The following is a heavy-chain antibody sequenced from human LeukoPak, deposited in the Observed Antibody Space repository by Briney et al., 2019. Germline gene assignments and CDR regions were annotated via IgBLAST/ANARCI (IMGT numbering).Heavy chain of an antibody. CDR1: GFTVSSNY. CDR2: ISSSGSNI. Sequence: GGSLRLSCAASGFTVSSNYMSWVRQAPGKGLEWISYISSSGSNIYYADSVKGRFTISRDNAKNSLYLQMNSLRAEDTALYYCARDRGEDFYYWGQGTLVTVSS. V-gene: IGHV3-11*04. D-gene: IGHD3-10*01. J-gene: IGHJ4*02. CDR3: ARDRGEDFYY.